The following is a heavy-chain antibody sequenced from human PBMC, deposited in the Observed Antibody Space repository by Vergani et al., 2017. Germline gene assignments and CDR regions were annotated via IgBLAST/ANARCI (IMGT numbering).Heavy chain of an antibody. CDR3: ARDKRQWLSTDY. CDR1: GYSFTSYW. Sequence: EVQLVQSGAEVKKPGESLRISCKGSGYSFTSYWISWVRQMPGKGLEWMGRIDPSDSYTNYSPSFQGHVTISADKSISTAYMELSRLRSDDTAVYYCARDKRQWLSTDYWGQGTLVTVSS. J-gene: IGHJ4*02. V-gene: IGHV5-10-1*01. D-gene: IGHD6-19*01. CDR2: IDPSDSYT.